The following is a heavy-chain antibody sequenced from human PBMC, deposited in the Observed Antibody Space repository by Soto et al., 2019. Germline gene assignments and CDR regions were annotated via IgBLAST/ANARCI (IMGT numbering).Heavy chain of an antibody. CDR1: GFTVSSNY. Sequence: GGSLRLSCAASGFTVSSNYMSWVRQAPGKGLEWVSVIYSGGSTYYADSVKGRFTVSRDNSKNTLYLQMNSLRAEDTAVYYCARFFSAPPNVFDIWGQGTMVTVSS. V-gene: IGHV3-53*01. CDR2: IYSGGST. CDR3: ARFFSAPPNVFDI. J-gene: IGHJ3*02.